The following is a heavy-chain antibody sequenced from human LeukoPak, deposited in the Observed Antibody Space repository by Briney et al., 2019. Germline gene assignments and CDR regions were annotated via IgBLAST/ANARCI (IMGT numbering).Heavy chain of an antibody. CDR3: ASQGAYYSSSWYTY. Sequence: GAPVKVSCKASGGTFSSYAISWVRQAPGQGLEWMGRIIPIFGTANYAQKFQGRVTITADKSTSTAYMELSSLRSEDTAVYYCASQGAYYSSSWYTYWGQGTLVTVSS. J-gene: IGHJ4*02. D-gene: IGHD6-13*01. V-gene: IGHV1-69*06. CDR2: IIPIFGTA. CDR1: GGTFSSYA.